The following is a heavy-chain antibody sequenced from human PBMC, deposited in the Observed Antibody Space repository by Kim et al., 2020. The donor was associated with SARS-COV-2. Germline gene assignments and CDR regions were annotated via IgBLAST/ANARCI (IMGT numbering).Heavy chain of an antibody. CDR3: ARDIVVVPAVYGMDG. V-gene: IGHV1-46*01. Sequence: AQKFQGRVTMTRDTSTSTVYMELSSLRSEDTAVYYCARDIVVVPAVYGMDGWGQGTTVTVSS. J-gene: IGHJ6*02. D-gene: IGHD2-2*01.